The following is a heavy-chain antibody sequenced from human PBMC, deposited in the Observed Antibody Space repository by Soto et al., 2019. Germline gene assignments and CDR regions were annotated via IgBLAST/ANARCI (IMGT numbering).Heavy chain of an antibody. CDR1: GRSISSSSYY. J-gene: IGHJ4*02. D-gene: IGHD3-22*01. Sequence: SETLSLTCTVSGRSISSSSYYWGWIRQPPGKGLEWIGGIYHSGSTNYNPSLKSRVTISVDKSKNQFSLKLSSVTAADTAVYYCARGRLFYDSSGYYYWGQGTLVTVSS. V-gene: IGHV4-39*07. CDR3: ARGRLFYDSSGYYY. CDR2: IYHSGST.